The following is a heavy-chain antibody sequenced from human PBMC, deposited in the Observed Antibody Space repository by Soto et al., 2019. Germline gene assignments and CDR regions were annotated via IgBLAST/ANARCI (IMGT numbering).Heavy chain of an antibody. J-gene: IGHJ4*02. Sequence: PGGSLRLSCAASGFTFSSYAMHWVRQAPGKGLEWVAVISYDGSNKYYADSVKGRFTISRDNSKNTLYLQMNSLRAEDTAVYYCAKHSRETTTCCGEDWGQGTRVTVSS. D-gene: IGHD2-2*01. CDR3: AKHSRETTTCCGED. CDR1: GFTFSSYA. CDR2: ISYDGSNK. V-gene: IGHV3-30-3*02.